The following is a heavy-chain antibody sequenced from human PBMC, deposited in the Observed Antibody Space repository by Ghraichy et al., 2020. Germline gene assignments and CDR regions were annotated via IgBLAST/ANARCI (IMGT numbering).Heavy chain of an antibody. J-gene: IGHJ6*02. D-gene: IGHD3-3*01. Sequence: GESLNISCAASGFTFSSYGMHWVRQAPGKGLEWVAVIWYDESDKYYADSVKGRFTISRDNSKNTPYLQRNSLRAEDTAVYYCARVHCDFWRVTWEVWGRGSTLTVYS. V-gene: IGHV3-33*01. CDR2: IWYDESDK. CDR1: GFTFSSYG. CDR3: ARVHCDFWRVTWEV.